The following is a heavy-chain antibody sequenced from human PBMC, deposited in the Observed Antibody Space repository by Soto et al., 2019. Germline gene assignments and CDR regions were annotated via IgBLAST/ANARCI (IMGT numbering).Heavy chain of an antibody. CDR1: GFTFSSYG. V-gene: IGHV3-30*18. Sequence: QVQLVESGGGVVQPGRSLRLSCAASGFTFSSYGMHWVRQAPGKGLEWVAVISYDGSNKYYADSVKGRFTISRDNSKNTLYLQMNSLRGEDTAVYYCAKEATFDYWGQGTLVTVSS. J-gene: IGHJ4*02. CDR3: AKEATFDY. CDR2: ISYDGSNK.